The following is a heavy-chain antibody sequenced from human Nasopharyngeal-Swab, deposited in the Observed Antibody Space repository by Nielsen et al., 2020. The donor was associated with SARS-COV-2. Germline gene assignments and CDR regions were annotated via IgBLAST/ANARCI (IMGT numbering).Heavy chain of an antibody. D-gene: IGHD6-6*01. CDR2: INPNSGDT. J-gene: IGHJ4*02. CDR3: SRVYSRSFEY. V-gene: IGHV1-2*06. Sequence: ASVKVSCKASGYTFTDYYMHWVRQPPGQGLEWMGRINPNSGDTNYAQKFQGRVTMHRDTPISTAYMELSRLSSGGTAVYYCSRVYSRSFEYWGQGTQVTVSS. CDR1: GYTFTDYY.